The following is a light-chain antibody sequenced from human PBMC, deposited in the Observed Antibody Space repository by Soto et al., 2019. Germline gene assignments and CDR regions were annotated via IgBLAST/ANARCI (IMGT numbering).Light chain of an antibody. CDR2: LGS. J-gene: IGKJ2*01. Sequence: DIVMTQSPLYLPVSPGEPASISCRSSQSLLHRNGNTFFDWYLQKPGQSPQLLIYLGSNRASGVPDRFSGSESGTDFTLKSSRVEAEDVGVYYCMQALQTPYTFGQGTKLEIK. V-gene: IGKV2-28*01. CDR3: MQALQTPYT. CDR1: QSLLHRNGNTF.